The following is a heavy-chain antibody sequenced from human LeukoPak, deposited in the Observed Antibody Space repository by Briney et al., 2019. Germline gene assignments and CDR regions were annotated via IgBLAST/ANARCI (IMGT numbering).Heavy chain of an antibody. V-gene: IGHV4-39*01. J-gene: IGHJ4*02. CDR2: IYYSGST. D-gene: IGHD5-18*01. CDR3: ASLKLGYEGPTYYFDY. CDR1: GGSISSSSYY. Sequence: SETLSLTCTVSGGSISSSSYYWGWIRQPPGKGLEWIGSIYYSGSTYYNPSLKSRVTISVDTSKNQFSLKLSSVTAADTAVYYCASLKLGYEGPTYYFDYWGQGTLVTVSS.